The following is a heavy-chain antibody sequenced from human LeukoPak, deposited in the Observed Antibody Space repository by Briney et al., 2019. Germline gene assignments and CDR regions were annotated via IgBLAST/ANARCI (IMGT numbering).Heavy chain of an antibody. CDR1: GGSISSYY. V-gene: IGHV4-59*01. J-gene: IGHJ3*02. CDR2: IYYSGST. D-gene: IGHD3-10*01. Sequence: SETLSLSCTVSGGSISSYYWSWIRQPPGKGLEWIGYIYYSGSTNYNPSLKSRVTISVDTSKNQFSLKLSSVTAADTAVYYCARSPIRGAFDIWGQGTMVTVSS. CDR3: ARSPIRGAFDI.